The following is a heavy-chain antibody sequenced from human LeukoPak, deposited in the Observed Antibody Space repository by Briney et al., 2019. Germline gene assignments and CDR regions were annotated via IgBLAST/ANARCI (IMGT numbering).Heavy chain of an antibody. CDR1: NGPITTTKW. D-gene: IGHD2-21*01. J-gene: IGHJ3*02. Sequence: PSETLSLTCTVSNGPITTTKWWSWVRQPPGKGLEWIGEISHTGSTNYNPSFNSRVTMSVDKSKNQFSLDLKSVTAADTALYYCASSSLVVVVTSGFDIWGRGTAVTVSS. V-gene: IGHV4-4*02. CDR2: ISHTGST. CDR3: ASSSLVVVVTSGFDI.